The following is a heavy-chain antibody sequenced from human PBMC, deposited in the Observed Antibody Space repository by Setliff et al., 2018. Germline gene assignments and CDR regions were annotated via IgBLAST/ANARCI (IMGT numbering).Heavy chain of an antibody. Sequence: SETLSLTCTVSGGSISSSSYYWGWIRQPPGKGLEWIGSIYYSGSTYYNTSLKSRVTISVDTSKNQFSLKLSSVTAADTAVYYCASVVEDYYDSSGYFLPSYYFDYWGQGTLVTVSS. J-gene: IGHJ4*02. V-gene: IGHV4-39*07. CDR3: ASVVEDYYDSSGYFLPSYYFDY. CDR2: IYYSGST. D-gene: IGHD3-22*01. CDR1: GGSISSSSYY.